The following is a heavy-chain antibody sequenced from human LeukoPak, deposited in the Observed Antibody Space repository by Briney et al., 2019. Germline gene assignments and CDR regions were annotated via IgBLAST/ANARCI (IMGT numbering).Heavy chain of an antibody. V-gene: IGHV3-30*03. CDR3: ATPGLDIVATMGSYFDY. J-gene: IGHJ4*02. Sequence: GGSLRLSCAASGFTFSSYGMHWVRQAPGKGLEWVAVISYDGSNKYYADSVKGRFTISRDNSKNTLYLQMNSLRAEDTAVYYCATPGLDIVATMGSYFDYWGRGTLVTVSS. CDR2: ISYDGSNK. D-gene: IGHD5-12*01. CDR1: GFTFSSYG.